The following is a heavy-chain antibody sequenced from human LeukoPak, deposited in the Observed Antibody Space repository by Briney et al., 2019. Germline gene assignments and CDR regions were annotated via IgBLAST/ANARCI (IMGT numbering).Heavy chain of an antibody. V-gene: IGHV3-7*03. D-gene: IGHD3-10*01. J-gene: IGHJ6*04. CDR3: ARARYYGSGSPYYYYGMDV. CDR1: GFTLSSYW. CDR2: IKQDGSEK. Sequence: GGSLRLSCAASGFTLSSYWMSWVRQAPGKGLEWVANIKQDGSEKYYVDSVKGRFTISRDNAKNSLYLQMNSLRAEDTAVYYCARARYYGSGSPYYYYGMDVWGKGTTVTVSS.